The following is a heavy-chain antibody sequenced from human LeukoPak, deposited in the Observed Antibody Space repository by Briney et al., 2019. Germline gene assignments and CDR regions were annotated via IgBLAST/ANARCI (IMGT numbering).Heavy chain of an antibody. D-gene: IGHD6-13*01. CDR2: IYYSGST. CDR3: ARGLPIAAAVLYDY. J-gene: IGHJ4*02. CDR1: GGSISSSSYY. V-gene: IGHV4-39*07. Sequence: SETLSLTCTVSGGSISSSSYYWGWIRQTPGKGLEWIGSIYYSGSTYYNPSLKSRVTISVDRSKNQFSLKLSSVTAADTAVYYRARGLPIAAAVLYDYWGQGTLVTVSS.